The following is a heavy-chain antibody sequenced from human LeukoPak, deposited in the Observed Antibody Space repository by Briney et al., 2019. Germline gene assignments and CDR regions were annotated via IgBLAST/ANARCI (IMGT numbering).Heavy chain of an antibody. V-gene: IGHV3-23*01. Sequence: GGSLRLSCAASGFTFSSDAMSWVRQAPGKGLGWVSAISGSGGSTYYAESVKGRFTISRDNSKNTLYLQMNSLRAEDTAVYYCATPLYVYVWGSYRYWGQGTLVTVSS. CDR1: GFTFSSDA. J-gene: IGHJ4*02. CDR3: ATPLYVYVWGSYRY. CDR2: ISGSGGST. D-gene: IGHD3-16*02.